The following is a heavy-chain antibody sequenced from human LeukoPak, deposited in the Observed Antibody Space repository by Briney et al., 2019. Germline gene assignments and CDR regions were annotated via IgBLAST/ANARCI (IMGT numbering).Heavy chain of an antibody. CDR3: ARAHYDILTGRRTDAFDI. J-gene: IGHJ3*02. CDR2: TNSDGSST. D-gene: IGHD3-9*01. CDR1: GFMFSNCW. Sequence: GGSLRLSCAASGFMFSNCWMHWVRQAPGKGLVWVSRTNSDGSSTISADSVEGRFTISRDNTKNTLYLQMNSLRVEDTAVYYCARAHYDILTGRRTDAFDIWGQGTMATVSS. V-gene: IGHV3-74*01.